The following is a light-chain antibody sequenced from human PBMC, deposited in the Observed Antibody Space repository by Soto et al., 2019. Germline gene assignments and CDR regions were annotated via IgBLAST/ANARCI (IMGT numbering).Light chain of an antibody. CDR3: QQNYRTPYT. CDR2: AAF. CDR1: QSIDNY. Sequence: DIQMTQSPSSLSASIGDRVTITCRASQSIDNYLNWYQQRPGKAPKFLIYAAFSLPSGVPSRFSGSGSGTDFTLTISSLQPEDFATYFCQQNYRTPYTFGQGTKLEIK. J-gene: IGKJ2*01. V-gene: IGKV1-39*01.